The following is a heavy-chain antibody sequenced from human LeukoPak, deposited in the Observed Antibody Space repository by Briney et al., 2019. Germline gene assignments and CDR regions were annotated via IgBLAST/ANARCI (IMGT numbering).Heavy chain of an antibody. V-gene: IGHV3-21*01. CDR3: ARDSVAMVRGVMRSGFDY. J-gene: IGHJ4*02. Sequence: GGSLRLSCAASGFTFSSYSMNWVRQAPGKGLEWVSSISSSSSYIYYADSVKGRFTISRDNAKNSLYLQMNSLRAEDTAVYYCARDSVAMVRGVMRSGFDYWGQGTPVTVSS. D-gene: IGHD3-10*01. CDR1: GFTFSSYS. CDR2: ISSSSSYI.